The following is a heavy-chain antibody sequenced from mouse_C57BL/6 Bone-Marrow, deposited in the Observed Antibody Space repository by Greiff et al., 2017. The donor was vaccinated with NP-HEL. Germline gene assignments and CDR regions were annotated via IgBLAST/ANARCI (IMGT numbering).Heavy chain of an antibody. Sequence: EVQLVESGEGLAKPGGSLKLSCAASGFTFSSYAMSWVRQTPEKRLEWVAYISSGGDYIYYADTVKGRFTISRDNARNTLYLQMSSLKSEDTAMYYCTRDPLSYGSSPAWFAYWGQGTLVTVSA. V-gene: IGHV5-9-1*02. CDR1: GFTFSSYA. CDR3: TRDPLSYGSSPAWFAY. CDR2: ISSGGDYI. J-gene: IGHJ3*01. D-gene: IGHD1-1*01.